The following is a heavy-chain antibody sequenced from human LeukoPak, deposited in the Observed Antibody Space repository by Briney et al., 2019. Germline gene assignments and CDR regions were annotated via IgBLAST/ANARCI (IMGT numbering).Heavy chain of an antibody. CDR2: ISGSGGST. Sequence: GGSLRLSCAASGFTFTSYAMSWVRQAPGKGLEWVPSISGSGGSTFYVDSVKGRFTISRDNTKNTLYLQMNSLRAEDTALYYCAKDPQRGSPYYFDYWGQGTLVTVSS. CDR3: AKDPQRGSPYYFDY. CDR1: GFTFTSYA. V-gene: IGHV3-23*01. D-gene: IGHD1-26*01. J-gene: IGHJ4*02.